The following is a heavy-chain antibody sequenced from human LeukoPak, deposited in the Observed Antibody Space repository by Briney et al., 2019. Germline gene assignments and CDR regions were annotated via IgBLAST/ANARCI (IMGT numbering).Heavy chain of an antibody. CDR3: ARRLSYFDD. J-gene: IGHJ4*02. Sequence: GGSLRLSCVASGFTFSNYWMSWARQAPGKGLEWVANINRDGSEKHYVDSVKGRFTISRDNAKNSLYLQMNSLRAEDTAVYYCARRLSYFDDWGQGTLVTVSS. CDR2: INRDGSEK. V-gene: IGHV3-7*01. CDR1: GFTFSNYW.